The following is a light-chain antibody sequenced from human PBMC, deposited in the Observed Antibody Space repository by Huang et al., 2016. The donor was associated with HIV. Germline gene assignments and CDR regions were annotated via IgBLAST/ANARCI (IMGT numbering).Light chain of an antibody. CDR1: QSIRTY. CDR3: QQSYSTPPT. J-gene: IGKJ1*01. CDR2: GAS. V-gene: IGKV1-39*01. Sequence: DIQVTQSPSSLSASVGDRVTITCRASQSIRTYLNWYQQKPGKTPNLMIYGASRLQSGVTSRFSGSGSGTDFTLTISSLQPEDFATYFCQQSYSTPPTFGQGTKVEIK.